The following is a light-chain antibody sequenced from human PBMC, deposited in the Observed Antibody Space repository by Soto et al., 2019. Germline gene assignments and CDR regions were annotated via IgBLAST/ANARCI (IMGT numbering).Light chain of an antibody. J-gene: IGLJ1*01. V-gene: IGLV2-14*03. Sequence: QSALTQPASVSGSPGQSITISCTGTSSDVGGYHYVSWYQHYPGKAPKVMIYDVSNRPSGVSNRFSGSKSGTTASLTISGLQAEDEADYYCSSYTSSITYVFGTGTKLTVL. CDR2: DVS. CDR3: SSYTSSITYV. CDR1: SSDVGGYHY.